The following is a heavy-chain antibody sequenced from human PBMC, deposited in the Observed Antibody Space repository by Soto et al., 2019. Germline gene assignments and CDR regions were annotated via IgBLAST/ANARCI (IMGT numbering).Heavy chain of an antibody. D-gene: IGHD2-2*01. V-gene: IGHV1-2*02. CDR1: GYTFTGHY. CDR2: INPNSGGT. Sequence: ASVKVSCKASGYTFTGHYMHWVRQAPGQGLEWMGWINPNSGGTNYAQKFQGRVTMTRDTSISTAYMELSRLRSDDTAVYYCARDCSSTSCYRDKNGMDVWGQGTTVTVSS. J-gene: IGHJ6*02. CDR3: ARDCSSTSCYRDKNGMDV.